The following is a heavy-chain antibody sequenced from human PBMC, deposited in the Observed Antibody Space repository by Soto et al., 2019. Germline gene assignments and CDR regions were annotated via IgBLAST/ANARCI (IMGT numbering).Heavy chain of an antibody. CDR2: IYPGDSDT. V-gene: IGHV5-51*01. D-gene: IGHD3-22*01. J-gene: IGHJ3*02. CDR3: ASRTYYYDSSGYVDAFDI. CDR1: GYSFTSYW. Sequence: GESLKISCKGSGYSFTSYWVGWVRQMPVKGLEWMGIIYPGDSDTRYSPSFQGQVTISADKSISTAYLQWSSLKASDTAMYYCASRTYYYDSSGYVDAFDIWGQGTMVTVSS.